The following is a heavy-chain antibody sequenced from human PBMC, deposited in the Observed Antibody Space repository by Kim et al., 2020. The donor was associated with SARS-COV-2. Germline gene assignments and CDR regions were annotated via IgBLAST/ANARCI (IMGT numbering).Heavy chain of an antibody. J-gene: IGHJ3*02. CDR3: ARGLEEAFDS. CDR2: TI. Sequence: TIYYADTVKGPTTISRDNAKNSLSLKMNSLRAEDTAVYYCARGLEEAFDSWCQGTMVTVSS. V-gene: IGHV3-48*03.